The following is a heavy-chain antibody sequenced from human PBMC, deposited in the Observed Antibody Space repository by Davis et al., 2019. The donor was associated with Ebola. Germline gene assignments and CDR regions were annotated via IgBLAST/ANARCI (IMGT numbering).Heavy chain of an antibody. Sequence: GGSLRLSCAASGFTFNSYAMHWVRQAPGKGLEWVAVVSSDGRNKNDADSVKGRFTISRDNSKNTLHLQMNSLSAEDTAIYYCARGAPRGYSYGFYGMDVWGQGTTVTVSS. CDR3: ARGAPRGYSYGFYGMDV. CDR2: VSSDGRNK. D-gene: IGHD5-18*01. CDR1: GFTFNSYA. V-gene: IGHV3-30*04. J-gene: IGHJ6*02.